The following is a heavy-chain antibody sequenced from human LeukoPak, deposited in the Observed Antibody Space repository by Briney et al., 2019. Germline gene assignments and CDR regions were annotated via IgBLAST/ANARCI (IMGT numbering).Heavy chain of an antibody. Sequence: GGSLRLSCAASGFTFSNYAMHWARQAPGKGLEWVAFISHDRSNNCHADSVKGRFTISRDNSKNTLYLQMNSLTDEDTAVYYCARDLSGSYLSDYWGQGTLVADSS. CDR1: GFTFSNYA. J-gene: IGHJ4*02. CDR3: ARDLSGSYLSDY. CDR2: ISHDRSNN. D-gene: IGHD3-16*02. V-gene: IGHV3-30-3*01.